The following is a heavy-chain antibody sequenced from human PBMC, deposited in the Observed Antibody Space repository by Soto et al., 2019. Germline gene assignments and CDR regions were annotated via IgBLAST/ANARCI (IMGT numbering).Heavy chain of an antibody. J-gene: IGHJ6*02. Sequence: SETLSLTCTVSGGSISSYYWSWIRQPPGKGLEWIGYIYYSGSTNYNPSLKSRVTISVDTSKNQFSLKLSSVTAADTAVYYCASSGGEDYYYGMDVWGPGTTVTVSS. CDR2: IYYSGST. CDR3: ASSGGEDYYYGMDV. CDR1: GGSISSYY. V-gene: IGHV4-59*01. D-gene: IGHD6-19*01.